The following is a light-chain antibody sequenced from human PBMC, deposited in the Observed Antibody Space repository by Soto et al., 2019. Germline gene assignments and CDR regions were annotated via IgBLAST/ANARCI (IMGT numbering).Light chain of an antibody. CDR3: QQYSGYSLT. CDR2: KAS. CDR1: QSISSW. J-gene: IGKJ4*01. Sequence: DIQMTQSPSTLSASVGDRVTITCRASQSISSWLAWYQQKPGKAPKLLIYKASSLESGVPSRFSGSESGTEFILTISSLQPDDFATDYCQQYSGYSLTFGGGTKVEIK. V-gene: IGKV1-5*03.